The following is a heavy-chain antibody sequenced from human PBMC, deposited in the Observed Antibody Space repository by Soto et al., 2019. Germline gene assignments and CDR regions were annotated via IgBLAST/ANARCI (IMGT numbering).Heavy chain of an antibody. V-gene: IGHV3-30*18. CDR2: ISYDGGNK. D-gene: IGHD3-22*01. Sequence: GSLRLSCAASGFTFSSYGMHWVRQAPGKGLEWVAVISYDGGNKYYADSVKGRFTISRDNSKNTLYLQMNSLRAEDTAVYYCAKDTYYHDSSGYYVFDYWGQGTLVTVSS. CDR3: AKDTYYHDSSGYYVFDY. J-gene: IGHJ4*02. CDR1: GFTFSSYG.